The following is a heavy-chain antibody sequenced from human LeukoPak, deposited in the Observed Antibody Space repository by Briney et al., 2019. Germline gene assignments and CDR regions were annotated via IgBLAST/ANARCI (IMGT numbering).Heavy chain of an antibody. CDR2: ISTYNGNT. CDR3: ARSVELNYYYMDV. V-gene: IGHV1-18*01. D-gene: IGHD3-10*01. Sequence: ASVEVSCKASGYTFKSYGISWVRQAPRQGLEWMGWISTYNGNTNYAQKLQGRVTVTTDTSTSTAYMELRSLRSDDTAVYYCARSVELNYYYMDVWCKGTTVTVSS. J-gene: IGHJ6*03. CDR1: GYTFKSYG.